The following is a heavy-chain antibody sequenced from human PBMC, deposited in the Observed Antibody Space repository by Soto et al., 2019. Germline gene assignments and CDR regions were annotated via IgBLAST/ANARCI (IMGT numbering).Heavy chain of an antibody. D-gene: IGHD2-15*01. J-gene: IGHJ6*03. CDR2: INHSGST. CDR3: ARDRSYCSGGSCYPASYYYYYMDV. V-gene: IGHV4-34*01. Sequence: SETLSLTCAVYGGSFSGYYWSWIRQPPGKGLEWIGEINHSGSTNYNPSLKSRVTISVDTSKNQFSLKLSSVTAADTAVYYCARDRSYCSGGSCYPASYYYYYMDVWGKGTTVTVSS. CDR1: GGSFSGYY.